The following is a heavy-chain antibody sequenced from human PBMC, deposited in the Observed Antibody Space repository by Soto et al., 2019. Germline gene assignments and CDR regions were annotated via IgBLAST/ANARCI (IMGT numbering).Heavy chain of an antibody. Sequence: EVQLLESGGGLVQPGGSLRLSCAASGFTFSSYAMSWVRQAPGKGLEWVSAISGSGGSTYYADSVKGRFTISRDNSKNTLYLQMNSLRAEDTAVYYCAKVGIGYCSGGSCYSGGWFDPWGQGTLVTVSS. V-gene: IGHV3-23*01. D-gene: IGHD2-15*01. CDR1: GFTFSSYA. J-gene: IGHJ5*02. CDR2: ISGSGGST. CDR3: AKVGIGYCSGGSCYSGGWFDP.